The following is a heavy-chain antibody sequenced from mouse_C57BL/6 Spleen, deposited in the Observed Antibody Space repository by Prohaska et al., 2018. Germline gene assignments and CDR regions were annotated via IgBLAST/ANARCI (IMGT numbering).Heavy chain of an antibody. J-gene: IGHJ4*01. CDR3: ARSGYSTDYAMDY. CDR1: GFNIKNTY. D-gene: IGHD3-1*01. V-gene: IGHV14-3*01. Sequence: EVQLQQSVAELVRPGASVKLSCTASGFNIKNTYMHWVKQRPEQGLEWIGRIDPANGNTKYALKVKGKATINADTSSNTAYLQLSSLTSEDTDIYYCARSGYSTDYAMDYWGQGTSVTVSS. CDR2: IDPANGNT.